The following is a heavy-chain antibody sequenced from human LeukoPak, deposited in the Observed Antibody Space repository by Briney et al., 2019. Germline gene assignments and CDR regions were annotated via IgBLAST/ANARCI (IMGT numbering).Heavy chain of an antibody. J-gene: IGHJ4*02. Sequence: ASVKVSCKASGYTFTGYEINWVRQATGQGLEWMGGIIPIFGTANYAQKFQGRVTITADESTSTAYMELSSLRSEDTAVYYCARVRSSIAARQGVLDYWGQGTLVTVSS. V-gene: IGHV1-69*13. D-gene: IGHD6-6*01. CDR2: IIPIFGTA. CDR3: ARVRSSIAARQGVLDY. CDR1: GYTFTGYE.